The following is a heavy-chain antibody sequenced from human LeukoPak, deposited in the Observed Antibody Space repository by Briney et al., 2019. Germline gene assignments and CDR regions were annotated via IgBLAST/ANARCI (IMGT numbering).Heavy chain of an antibody. Sequence: PSETLSLTCTVSGVSISSGDYYWGWIRQPPGKGLEWIGYIYYSGSTYYNPSLKSRVTTSVDTSKNQFSLKLSSVTAADTAVYYCASAPGGVGAPQWGQGTLVTVSS. V-gene: IGHV4-30-4*01. CDR2: IYYSGST. CDR1: GVSISSGDYY. D-gene: IGHD1-26*01. J-gene: IGHJ4*02. CDR3: ASAPGGVGAPQ.